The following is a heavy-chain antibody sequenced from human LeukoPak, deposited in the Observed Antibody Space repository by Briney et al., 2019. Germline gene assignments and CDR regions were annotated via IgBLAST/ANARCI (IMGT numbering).Heavy chain of an antibody. Sequence: SGGSLRLSCTASGFSFRNTWMSWVRQAPGKGLEWVPNIKKDETEIYYADSVKGRFTISRDNAKRSLYLQMNVLRAADTAVYYCATLNWDDGEVSGFDHWGRGIMVTVSS. CDR1: GFSFRNTW. CDR2: IKKDETEI. D-gene: IGHD1-26*01. J-gene: IGHJ5*02. V-gene: IGHV3-7*01. CDR3: ATLNWDDGEVSGFDH.